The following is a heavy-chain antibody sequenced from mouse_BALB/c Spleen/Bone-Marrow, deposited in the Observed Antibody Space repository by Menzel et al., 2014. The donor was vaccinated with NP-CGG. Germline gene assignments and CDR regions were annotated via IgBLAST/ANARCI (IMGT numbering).Heavy chain of an antibody. V-gene: IGHV1-18*01. CDR2: INPNNGGT. Sequence: VQLQQSGPELVKPGASVKISCKTSGYTFTEYTMHWVKQSHGKSLEWIGSINPNNGGTNYNQKFKGKATLTVDKSSSTAFMEFRSLTSDDSAVYYRARGYGYYVYARDYWGRGTSVTVSS. CDR3: ARGYGYYVYARDY. J-gene: IGHJ4*01. CDR1: GYTFTEYT. D-gene: IGHD2-3*01.